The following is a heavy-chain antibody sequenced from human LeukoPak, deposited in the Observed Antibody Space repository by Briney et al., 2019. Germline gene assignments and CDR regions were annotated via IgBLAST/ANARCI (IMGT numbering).Heavy chain of an antibody. CDR3: AKPRGGASWAFDT. CDR1: AFISSTYR. J-gene: IGHJ3*02. V-gene: IGHV3-30*18. CDR2: LPNCASYK. D-gene: IGHD3-10*01. Sequence: PGGSLRLSCEAPAFISSTYRMHPLRQAPVQGLQSPTGLPNCASYKYYADSVQARFTISRDNSRNTLYLQMNSLRPDDTALYYCAKPRGGASWAFDTWGQGTMVAASS.